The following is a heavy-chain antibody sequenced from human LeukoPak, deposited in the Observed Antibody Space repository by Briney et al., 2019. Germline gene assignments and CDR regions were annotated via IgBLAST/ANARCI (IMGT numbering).Heavy chain of an antibody. CDR3: ARHNAPRRVGFDF. Sequence: PSETLSLTCTVSGDSVSNDFYYWGWIRQRPGKGLEWVACLSHRGNTWYNPSLESRVTISVDTSKNRFSLNFNSVTAADTALYWCARHNAPRRVGFDFWGQGILVTVSS. D-gene: IGHD3-10*01. J-gene: IGHJ4*02. V-gene: IGHV4-39*01. CDR2: LSHRGNT. CDR1: GDSVSNDFYY.